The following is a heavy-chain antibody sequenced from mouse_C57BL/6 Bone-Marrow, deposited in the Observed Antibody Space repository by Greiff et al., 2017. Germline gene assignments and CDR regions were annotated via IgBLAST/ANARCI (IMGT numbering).Heavy chain of an antibody. D-gene: IGHD1-1*01. CDR3: ASFLITTVVATDYAMDY. J-gene: IGHJ4*01. V-gene: IGHV1-9*01. CDR2: ILPGSGST. Sequence: QVQLQQPGAELMKTGASVKLSCKATGYTFTGYWIEWVKQRPGHGLEWIGEILPGSGSTNYNEKFKGKATFTADTSSNTAYMQLSSLTTEDSAIYYCASFLITTVVATDYAMDYWGQGTSVTVSS. CDR1: GYTFTGYW.